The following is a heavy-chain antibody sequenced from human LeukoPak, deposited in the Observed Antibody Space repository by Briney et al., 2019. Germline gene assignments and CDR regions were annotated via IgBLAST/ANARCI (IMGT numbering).Heavy chain of an antibody. Sequence: ASVKVSCKASGGTFSNYAISWVRQAPGQGLEWMGGIIPIFGTANYAQKFQGRVTITADESTSTAYMELSSLRSEDTAVYYCARIRGYYDSSGYYSNWFDPWGQGTLVTVSS. CDR1: GGTFSNYA. V-gene: IGHV1-69*13. D-gene: IGHD3-22*01. CDR3: ARIRGYYDSSGYYSNWFDP. CDR2: IIPIFGTA. J-gene: IGHJ5*02.